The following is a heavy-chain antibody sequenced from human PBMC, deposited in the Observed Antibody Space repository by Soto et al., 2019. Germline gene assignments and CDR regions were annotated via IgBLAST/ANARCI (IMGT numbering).Heavy chain of an antibody. CDR3: AKDPARGPLLEWLLLYYFDY. Sequence: PGGSLRLSCAASGFTFSSYGMHWVRQAPGKGLEWVAVISYDGSNKYYADSVKGRFTISRDNSKNTLYLQMNSLRAEDTAVYYCAKDPARGPLLEWLLLYYFDYWGQGTLVTVSS. V-gene: IGHV3-30*18. CDR1: GFTFSSYG. CDR2: ISYDGSNK. J-gene: IGHJ4*02. D-gene: IGHD3-3*01.